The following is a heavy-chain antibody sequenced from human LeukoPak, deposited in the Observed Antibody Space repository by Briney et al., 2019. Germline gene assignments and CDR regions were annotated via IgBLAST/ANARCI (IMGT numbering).Heavy chain of an antibody. CDR1: GFTLSSYA. D-gene: IGHD6-19*01. J-gene: IGHJ3*02. CDR3: AKYREEDDGWYPDNDAFDI. Sequence: GGSLRLSCAASGFTLSSYAMSWVRQAPGKGLEWVSAISGSGGSTYYADSVKGRFTISRDNSKNTLYLQMNSLRAEDTAVYYCAKYREEDDGWYPDNDAFDIWGQGTMVTVSS. V-gene: IGHV3-23*01. CDR2: ISGSGGST.